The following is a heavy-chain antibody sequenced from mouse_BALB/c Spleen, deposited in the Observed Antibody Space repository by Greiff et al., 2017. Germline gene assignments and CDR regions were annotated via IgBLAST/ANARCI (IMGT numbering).Heavy chain of an antibody. D-gene: IGHD2-10*02. Sequence: VQLQQSGTVLARPGASVKMSCKASGYTFTSYWMHWVKQRPGQGLEWIGAIYPGNSDTSYNQKFKGKAKLTAVTSTSTAYMELSSLTNEDSAVYYCSYGNLYYYAMDYWGQGTSVTVSS. CDR1: GYTFTSYW. V-gene: IGHV1-5*01. CDR3: SYGNLYYYAMDY. J-gene: IGHJ4*01. CDR2: IYPGNSDT.